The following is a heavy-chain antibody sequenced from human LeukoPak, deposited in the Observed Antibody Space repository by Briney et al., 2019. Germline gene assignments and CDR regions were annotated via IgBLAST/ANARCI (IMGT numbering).Heavy chain of an antibody. D-gene: IGHD3-22*01. CDR1: VGSISSYY. CDR3: ARLRRDRSGYYLDY. J-gene: IGHJ4*02. CDR2: IYTCGST. V-gene: IGHV4-4*09. Sequence: SETLSLTRSVSVGSISSYYWSWIRQPPGKGLEGIGYIYTCGSTNYNPSLNSQVTISVDTSKNQFSLKLSSVTAADTAVYYCARLRRDRSGYYLDYWGQGTLVTVSS.